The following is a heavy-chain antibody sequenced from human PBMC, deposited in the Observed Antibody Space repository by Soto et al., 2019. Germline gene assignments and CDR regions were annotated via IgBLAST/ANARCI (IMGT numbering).Heavy chain of an antibody. D-gene: IGHD2-2*02. CDR1: GFTFSSYA. J-gene: IGHJ4*02. Sequence: GGSLRLSCAASGFTFSSYAMSWVRQAPGKGLEWVSAISGSGGSTYYADSVKGRFTISRDNSKNTLYLQMNSLRAEDTAVYYCAKSGYCSSTSCYTPYYFDYWGQGTLVTVSS. V-gene: IGHV3-23*01. CDR3: AKSGYCSSTSCYTPYYFDY. CDR2: ISGSGGST.